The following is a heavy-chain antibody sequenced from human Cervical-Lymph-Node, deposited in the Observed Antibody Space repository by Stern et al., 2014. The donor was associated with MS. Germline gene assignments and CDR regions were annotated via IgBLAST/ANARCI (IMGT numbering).Heavy chain of an antibody. V-gene: IGHV3-9*01. Sequence: EVHLVESGGGLVQPGRSLRLSCAASGFTFDDYAMHWVRQAPGKGLEWVSGISWNSGGIVYADSVKGRFTISRDNAKNSLYLQMNSLRAEDTALYYCAKGMYSSGWNDYFDYWGQGTLVTVSS. CDR2: ISWNSGGI. J-gene: IGHJ4*02. CDR3: AKGMYSSGWNDYFDY. D-gene: IGHD6-19*01. CDR1: GFTFDDYA.